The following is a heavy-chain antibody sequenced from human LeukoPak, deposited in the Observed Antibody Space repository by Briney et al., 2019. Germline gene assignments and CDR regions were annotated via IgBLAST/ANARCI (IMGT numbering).Heavy chain of an antibody. CDR1: SGSISFYY. J-gene: IGHJ4*02. CDR3: ARSLTGDFDY. V-gene: IGHV4-59*01. Sequence: SETLCLTRTVSSGSISFYYASWIRQPPGQGLEWIGYIYYSGSTDYNPSLKSRVTISVDTSKNQFSLKLSSVTAADTAVYYCARSLTGDFDYWGQGKVTTVSS. D-gene: IGHD3-9*01. CDR2: IYYSGST.